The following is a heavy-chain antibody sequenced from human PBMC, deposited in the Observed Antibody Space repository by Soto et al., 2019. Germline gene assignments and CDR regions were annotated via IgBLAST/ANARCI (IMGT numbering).Heavy chain of an antibody. J-gene: IGHJ5*02. Sequence: QVLLEQSGTEVKPPGASVTVSCRTSGYIFTNFGLTWVRQAPGHGLEWMGWINTYNGNTKNAPKFQVRLARTTDASATTAYMDLRGLKSDDTAIYYCANDGVESTATVTVGSWVQGTLFIVSS. CDR3: ANDGVESTATVTVGS. V-gene: IGHV1-18*01. CDR1: GYIFTNFG. CDR2: INTYNGNT. D-gene: IGHD2-15*01.